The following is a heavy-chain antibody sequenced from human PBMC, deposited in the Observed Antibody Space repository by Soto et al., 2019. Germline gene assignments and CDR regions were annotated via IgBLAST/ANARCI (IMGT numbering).Heavy chain of an antibody. CDR3: AREGIGAADPGLDV. V-gene: IGHV4-34*01. Sequence: QVQLQQWGAGLLKPSETLSLTCAVYGGSFSGYYWSWIRQPPGKGLQWSGEIKHSGSTKYNPSLKSPVTLSVDTSKNQFSLRVNSVTAAATAVYYCAREGIGAADPGLDVCGQGTTVTVSS. J-gene: IGHJ6*02. CDR2: IKHSGST. D-gene: IGHD6-13*01. CDR1: GGSFSGYY.